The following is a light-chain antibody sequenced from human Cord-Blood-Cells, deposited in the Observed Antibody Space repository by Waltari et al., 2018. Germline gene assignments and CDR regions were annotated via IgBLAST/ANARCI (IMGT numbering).Light chain of an antibody. CDR3: QSADSSGTYWV. CDR2: EDS. J-gene: IGLJ3*02. CDR1: ALPKQY. V-gene: IGLV3-25*02. Sequence: SYELTQPPSVSVSPGQTARITCSGDALPKQYAYWYQQKPGQAPVLVINEDSERPSGIPERFSGSSSGTTVTLTISGVQAEDEADYYCQSADSSGTYWVFGGGTKLTVL.